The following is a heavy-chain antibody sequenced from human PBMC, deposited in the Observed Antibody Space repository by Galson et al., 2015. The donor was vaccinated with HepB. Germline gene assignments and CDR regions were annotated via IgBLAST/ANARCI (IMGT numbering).Heavy chain of an antibody. CDR2: IIPILGIA. D-gene: IGHD6-19*01. CDR3: ARGSRAVAGPNDAFDI. J-gene: IGHJ3*02. CDR1: GGTFSSYA. V-gene: IGHV1-69*04. Sequence: SVKVSCKASGGTFSSYAISWVRQAPGQGLEWMGRIIPILGIANYAQKFQGRVTITADKSTSTAYMELSSLRSEDTAVYYCARGSRAVAGPNDAFDIWGQGTMVTVSS.